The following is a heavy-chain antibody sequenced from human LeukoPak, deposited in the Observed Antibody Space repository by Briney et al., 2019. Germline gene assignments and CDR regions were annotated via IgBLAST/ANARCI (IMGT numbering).Heavy chain of an antibody. CDR2: ISTSGRT. V-gene: IGHV4-4*09. J-gene: IGHJ3*02. CDR1: DDSISNYF. D-gene: IGHD2-15*01. CDR3: ARLLRWSEDGFDI. Sequence: SETLSLTCTVSDDSISNYFWSRIRQSPGQGLEWIGYISTSGRTNYNPSLESRVSISVATSKNQFSLKLRSMTAADTAVYYCARLLRWSEDGFDIWGQGTMVSVSS.